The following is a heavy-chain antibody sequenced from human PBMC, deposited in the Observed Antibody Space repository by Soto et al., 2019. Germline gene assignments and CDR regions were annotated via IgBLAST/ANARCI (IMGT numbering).Heavy chain of an antibody. D-gene: IGHD1-26*01. CDR3: ARSEGGSPVPLY. V-gene: IGHV3-33*01. CDR2: IWYDGSNK. J-gene: IGHJ4*02. CDR1: GFTFSSYG. Sequence: QVQLVESGGGVVQPGRSLRLSCAASGFTFSSYGMHWVRQAPGKGLEWVAVIWYDGSNKYYADSVKGRFTISRDNSKHTLYLQMNSLRAEDTAVYYCARSEGGSPVPLYWGQGTLVTVSS.